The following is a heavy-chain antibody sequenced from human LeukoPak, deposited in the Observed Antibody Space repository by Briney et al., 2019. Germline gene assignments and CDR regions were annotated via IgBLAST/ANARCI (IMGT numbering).Heavy chain of an antibody. CDR1: GYTFTSYY. Sequence: SSVKVSCKASGYTFTSYYMHWVRQAPGQGLEWMGIINPSGGSTSYAQKFQGSVTMTRDTSTSTVYMELSSLRSEDTAVYYCARDPFTVTSGMDVWGQGTTVTVSS. V-gene: IGHV1-46*01. J-gene: IGHJ6*02. CDR2: INPSGGST. D-gene: IGHD4-17*01. CDR3: ARDPFTVTSGMDV.